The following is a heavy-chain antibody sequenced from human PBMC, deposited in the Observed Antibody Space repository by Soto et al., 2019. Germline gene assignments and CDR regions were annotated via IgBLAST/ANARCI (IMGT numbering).Heavy chain of an antibody. CDR3: ARTIVGIGSGQGRWGYNWFDP. J-gene: IGHJ5*02. Sequence: SETLSLTCTVSGGSISSGGYYWSWIRQHPGKGLEWIGYIYYSGSTYYNPSLKSRVTISVDTSKNQFSLKLSSVTAADTAVYYCARTIVGIGSGQGRWGYNWFDPWGQGTLVTVSS. D-gene: IGHD2-15*01. V-gene: IGHV4-31*03. CDR1: GGSISSGGYY. CDR2: IYYSGST.